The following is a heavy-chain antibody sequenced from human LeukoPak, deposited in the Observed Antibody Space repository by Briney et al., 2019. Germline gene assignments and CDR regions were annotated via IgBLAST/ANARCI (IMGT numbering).Heavy chain of an antibody. Sequence: ASVKVSCKASGYTFTGYYIHWVRQAPGQGLEWMGWINPNAGGTNYAEKFQGRVTMTSDTSISTAYMDLSRLRSDDTAVYYCARDRGVIMPGGDCWGQGTLVTVSS. CDR2: INPNAGGT. D-gene: IGHD3-10*01. J-gene: IGHJ4*02. V-gene: IGHV1-2*02. CDR1: GYTFTGYY. CDR3: ARDRGVIMPGGDC.